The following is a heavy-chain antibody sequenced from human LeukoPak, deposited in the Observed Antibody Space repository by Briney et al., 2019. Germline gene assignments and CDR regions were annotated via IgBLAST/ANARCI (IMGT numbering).Heavy chain of an antibody. V-gene: IGHV3-7*01. J-gene: IGHJ4*02. CDR2: INHNGNVN. CDR1: GFTFNSYW. CDR3: ARKRPNYFDY. Sequence: GGSLRLSCAASGFTFNSYWMNWARQAPGKGLEWVASINHNGNVNYYVDSVKGRFTISRDNAENSLYLQMNSLRAEDTALYYCARKRPNYFDYWGQGTLVTVSS.